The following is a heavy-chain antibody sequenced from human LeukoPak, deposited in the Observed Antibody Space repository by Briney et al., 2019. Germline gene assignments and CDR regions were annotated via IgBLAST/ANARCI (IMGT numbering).Heavy chain of an antibody. V-gene: IGHV3-23*01. CDR2: ISGSGGST. CDR1: GFTFSSYA. J-gene: IGHJ6*02. D-gene: IGHD6-13*01. CDR3: AKGHIAAAGYYFYHMDV. Sequence: QSGGSLRLSFAASGFTFSSYAMSWVRQAPGKGLEWVSAISGSGGSTYYADSVKGRFTISRDNSKNTLYLQMNSLRAEDTAVYYCAKGHIAAAGYYFYHMDVWGQGTTVTVSS.